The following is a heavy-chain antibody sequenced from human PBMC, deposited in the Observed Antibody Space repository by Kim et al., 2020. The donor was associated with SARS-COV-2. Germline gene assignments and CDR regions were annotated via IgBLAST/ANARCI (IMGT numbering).Heavy chain of an antibody. J-gene: IGHJ5*02. CDR2: FDPEDGET. Sequence: ASVKVSCKVSGYTLTELSMHWVRQAPGKGLEWMGGFDPEDGETIYAKKFQGRVTMTEDTFTDTAYMELSSLRSEDTAVYYCATASPGGYYYDSSGPNPIWFDPWGQGTLVTISS. CDR1: GYTLTELS. CDR3: ATASPGGYYYDSSGPNPIWFDP. D-gene: IGHD3-22*01. V-gene: IGHV1-24*01.